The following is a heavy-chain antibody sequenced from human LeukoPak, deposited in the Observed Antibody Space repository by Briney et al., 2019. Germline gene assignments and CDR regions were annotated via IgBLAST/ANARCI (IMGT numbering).Heavy chain of an antibody. CDR3: ARDGPEHYDILTGSIFDP. CDR2: ISSSSSYI. J-gene: IGHJ5*02. Sequence: GGSLRLSCAASGFTFSSYSMNWVRQAPGKGLEWVSSISSSSSYIYYADSVKGRFTISRDNAKNSLYLQMNSLRAEDTAVYYCARDGPEHYDILTGSIFDPWGQGTLVTVSS. V-gene: IGHV3-21*01. CDR1: GFTFSSYS. D-gene: IGHD3-9*01.